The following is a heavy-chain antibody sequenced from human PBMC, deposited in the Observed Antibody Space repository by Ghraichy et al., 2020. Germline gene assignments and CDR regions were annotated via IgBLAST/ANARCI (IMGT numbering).Heavy chain of an antibody. CDR3: ARQIEYYYDSSGYYGWFDP. CDR1: GYSFTSYW. D-gene: IGHD3-22*01. J-gene: IGHJ5*02. V-gene: IGHV5-51*01. CDR2: IYPGDSDT. Sequence: GESLNISCKGSGYSFTSYWIGWVRQMPGKGLEWMGIIYPGDSDTRYSPSFQGQVTISADKSISTAYLQWSSLKASDTAMYYCARQIEYYYDSSGYYGWFDPWGQGTLVTVSS.